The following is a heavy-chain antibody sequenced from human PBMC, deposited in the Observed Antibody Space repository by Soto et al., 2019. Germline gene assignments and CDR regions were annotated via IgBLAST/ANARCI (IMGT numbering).Heavy chain of an antibody. CDR2: ISRNSDFL. CDR3: ARRYAGGGTFHPFDY. Sequence: EVQLVESGGGLVQPGRSLRLSCVVSGFTFDDYSMHWVRQAPGKGLEWVSGISRNSDFLVYADSVKGRFTISRDNAKSSLYLQMNSLRAEDTAFYHCARRYAGGGTFHPFDYWGQGALVTVSS. CDR1: GFTFDDYS. V-gene: IGHV3-9*01. D-gene: IGHD2-15*01. J-gene: IGHJ4*02.